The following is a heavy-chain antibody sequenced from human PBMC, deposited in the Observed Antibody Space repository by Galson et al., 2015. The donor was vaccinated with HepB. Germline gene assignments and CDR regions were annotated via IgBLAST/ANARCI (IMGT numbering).Heavy chain of an antibody. V-gene: IGHV6-1*01. CDR1: GDSVSRNTAA. Sequence: AISGDSVSRNTAAWNWIRQSPSRGLEWLGRTYYKSKWYTDYALSVESRVTINPDPSKNQFSLQLKSVTPEDTAVYYCARTDLTSSISHFYYYMDVWGKGTSVTVSS. J-gene: IGHJ6*03. D-gene: IGHD3-3*01. CDR2: TYYKSKWYT. CDR3: ARTDLTSSISHFYYYMDV.